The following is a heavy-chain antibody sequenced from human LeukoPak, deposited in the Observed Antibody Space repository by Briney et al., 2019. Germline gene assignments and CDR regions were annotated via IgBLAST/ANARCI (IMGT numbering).Heavy chain of an antibody. Sequence: GGSLRLSCAASGFTFSSYAMSWVRQAPGKGLEWVSAISGSGGSTYYADSVKGRFTISRDNSKNTLYLQMDSLRAEDTAVYYCAKDRYSYGFFDYWGQGTLVTVSS. D-gene: IGHD5-18*01. CDR3: AKDRYSYGFFDY. V-gene: IGHV3-23*01. CDR2: ISGSGGST. CDR1: GFTFSSYA. J-gene: IGHJ4*02.